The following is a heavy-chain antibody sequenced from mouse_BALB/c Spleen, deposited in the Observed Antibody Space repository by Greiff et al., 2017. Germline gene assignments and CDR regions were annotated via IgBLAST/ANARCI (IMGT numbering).Heavy chain of an antibody. CDR3: ARDIDDYDDAMDY. CDR2: IRNKANGYTT. CDR1: GFTFTDYY. J-gene: IGHJ4*01. Sequence: EVNVVESGGGLVQPGGSLRLSCATSGFTFTDYYMSWVRQPPGKALEWLGFIRNKANGYTTEYSASVKGRFTISRDNSQSILYLQMNTLRAEDSATYYCARDIDDYDDAMDYWGQGTSVTVSS. D-gene: IGHD2-4*01. V-gene: IGHV7-3*02.